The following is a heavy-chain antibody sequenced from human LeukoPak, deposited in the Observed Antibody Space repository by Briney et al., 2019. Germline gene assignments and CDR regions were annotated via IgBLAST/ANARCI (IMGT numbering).Heavy chain of an antibody. Sequence: GGSLRLSCAASGFTFSSYSMNWVRQAPGKGLEWVSAISGSGGSTYYADSVKGRFTISRDNSKNTLYLQMNSLRAEDTAVYYCAKSRSEYYDFWSGYSTSSYYYGMDVWGQGTTVTVSS. D-gene: IGHD3-3*01. V-gene: IGHV3-23*01. CDR3: AKSRSEYYDFWSGYSTSSYYYGMDV. CDR2: ISGSGGST. J-gene: IGHJ6*02. CDR1: GFTFSSYS.